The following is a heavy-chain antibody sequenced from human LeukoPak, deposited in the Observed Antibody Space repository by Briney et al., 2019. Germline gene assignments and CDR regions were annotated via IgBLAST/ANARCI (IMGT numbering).Heavy chain of an antibody. Sequence: GGSLRLSCAASGFTFSSYGMHWVRQAPGKGLEWVANVNHDGSEKHYVDSVKGRFTISRDNAKNSLYLQMNSLRAEDTAVYYCARDEVAFDIWGQGTMVAVSS. V-gene: IGHV3-7*01. J-gene: IGHJ3*02. CDR1: GFTFSSYG. CDR3: ARDEVAFDI. CDR2: VNHDGSEK.